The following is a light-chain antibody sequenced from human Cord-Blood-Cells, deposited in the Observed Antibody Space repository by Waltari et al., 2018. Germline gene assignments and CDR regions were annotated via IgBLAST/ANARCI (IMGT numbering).Light chain of an antibody. CDR1: SSYVGGYNY. V-gene: IGLV2-14*03. J-gene: IGLJ3*02. CDR2: DVS. CDR3: SSYTSSSTLV. Sequence: QSALTQPASVSGSPGQSIPTPCTGTSSYVGGYNYVSWYQQHPGKAPKLMIYDVSNRPSGVSNRFSGSKAGNTASLTISGLQAEDESDYYCSSYTSSSTLVFGGGTKRTVL.